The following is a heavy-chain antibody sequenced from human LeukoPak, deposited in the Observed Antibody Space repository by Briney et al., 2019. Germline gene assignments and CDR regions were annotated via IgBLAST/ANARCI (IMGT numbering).Heavy chain of an antibody. CDR1: GDSLSRGNY. CDR3: ARHDYSSSYFDY. J-gene: IGHJ4*02. D-gene: IGHD6-6*01. V-gene: IGHV4-38-2*02. Sequence: PSETLSLTCTVSGDSLSRGNYWGWIRQPPGKGLEWIGSIFHTGRTYFTLSLKSRVTISVDTSKNQFSLGLSSVTAADTAVYFCARHDYSSSYFDYWGQGTLVTVSS. CDR2: IFHTGRT.